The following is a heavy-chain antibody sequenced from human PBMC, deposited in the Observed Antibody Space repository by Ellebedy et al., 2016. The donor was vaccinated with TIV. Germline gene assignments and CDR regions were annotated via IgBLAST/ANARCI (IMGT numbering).Heavy chain of an antibody. Sequence: GESLKISCRSSGFTFGDYAMSWFRQAPGKGLEWVGFIRSRAFGGTTDYAASVKGRFTISRDDSKSIAYLQMSSLKTEDTAVYYCSRGVEWEIPTLFDHWGQGTLVSVSS. CDR2: IRSRAFGGTT. CDR3: SRGVEWEIPTLFDH. D-gene: IGHD1-26*01. V-gene: IGHV3-49*03. CDR1: GFTFGDYA. J-gene: IGHJ5*02.